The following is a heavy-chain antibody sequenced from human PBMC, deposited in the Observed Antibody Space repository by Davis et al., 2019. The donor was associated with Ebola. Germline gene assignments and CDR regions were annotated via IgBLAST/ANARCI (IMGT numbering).Heavy chain of an antibody. J-gene: IGHJ2*01. CDR1: GFTFSIYS. D-gene: IGHD1-14*01. V-gene: IGHV3-48*01. Sequence: GESLKISCAASGFTFSIYSMNWVRQAPGKGLEWVSYISSSSSTIYYADSVRGRFTISRDNAQNSLYLQMNSLRAEDTAVYYCARDLPGGDWYFDLWGRGTLVTVSS. CDR2: ISSSSSTI. CDR3: ARDLPGGDWYFDL.